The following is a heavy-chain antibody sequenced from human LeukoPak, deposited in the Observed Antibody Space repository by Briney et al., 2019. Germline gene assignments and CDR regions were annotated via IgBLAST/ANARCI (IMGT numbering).Heavy chain of an antibody. V-gene: IGHV4-34*01. CDR2: INHTGSI. CDR3: ARQRGEN. J-gene: IGHJ4*02. Sequence: SETLSLTCAVYGGSLSGDYWSWIRQPPGKGLEWIGEINHTGSINYNPSLKSRVSISVDTSKNQFSLKVSSVIDADTAVYYCARQRGENWGQGTLVIISS. D-gene: IGHD3-10*01. CDR1: GGSLSGDY.